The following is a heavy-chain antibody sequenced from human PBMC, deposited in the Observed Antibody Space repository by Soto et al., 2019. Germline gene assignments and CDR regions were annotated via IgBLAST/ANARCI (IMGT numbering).Heavy chain of an antibody. CDR3: ARGHFWSGYYFDY. CDR1: GGSFSGYY. D-gene: IGHD3-3*02. J-gene: IGHJ4*02. Sequence: PSETLSLTCAVYGGSFSGYYWSWIRQPPGKGLEWIGYIYYSGSTNYNPSLKSRVTISVDTSKNQFSLKLSSVTAADTAVYYCARGHFWSGYYFDYWGQGTLVTVSS. CDR2: IYYSGST. V-gene: IGHV4-59*01.